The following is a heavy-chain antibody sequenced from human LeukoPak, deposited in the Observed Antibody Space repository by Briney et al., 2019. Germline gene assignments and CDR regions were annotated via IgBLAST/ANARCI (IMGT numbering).Heavy chain of an antibody. D-gene: IGHD6-13*01. V-gene: IGHV3-7*01. CDR3: AREGGYSSSHSDY. CDR2: IKQDGSEK. Sequence: GGSLRLSCAASGFTFSSYWMSWVRQAPGKGLEWVANIKQDGSEKYYVDSVKGRFTISRDNAKNSLYLQMNSLRAEDTAVYYCAREGGYSSSHSDYWGQGTLVTVSS. CDR1: GFTFSSYW. J-gene: IGHJ4*02.